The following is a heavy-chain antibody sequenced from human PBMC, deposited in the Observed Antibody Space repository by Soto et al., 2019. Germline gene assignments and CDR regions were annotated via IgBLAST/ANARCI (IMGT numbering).Heavy chain of an antibody. Sequence: PSETLSLTCTVSGGSISSTFYYWVWIRQPPGKGLEWIGSIYYSGSTSYNPSHNPSLKSRLTMSVDTSNNQFSLKLSSVTAADTAVYYCARARAGIAARPSYFDYWGQGTLVTVSS. D-gene: IGHD6-6*01. CDR1: GGSISSTFYY. CDR3: ARARAGIAARPSYFDY. CDR2: IYYSGST. V-gene: IGHV4-39*07. J-gene: IGHJ4*02.